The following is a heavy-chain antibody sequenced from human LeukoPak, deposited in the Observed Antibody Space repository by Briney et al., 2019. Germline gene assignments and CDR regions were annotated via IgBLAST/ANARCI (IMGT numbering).Heavy chain of an antibody. CDR1: GFTFSSYW. D-gene: IGHD3-10*01. J-gene: IGHJ5*02. Sequence: GGSLRLSCAASGFTFSSYWMSWVRQAPGKGLEWAANIKQDGSEKYYVDSVKGRFTISRDNAKNSLYLQMNSLRAEDTAVYYCAREGGYGSGTDEESWFDPWGQGTLVTVSS. CDR3: AREGGYGSGTDEESWFDP. V-gene: IGHV3-7*03. CDR2: IKQDGSEK.